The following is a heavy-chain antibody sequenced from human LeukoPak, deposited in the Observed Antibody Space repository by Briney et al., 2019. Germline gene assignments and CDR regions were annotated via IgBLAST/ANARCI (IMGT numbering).Heavy chain of an antibody. V-gene: IGHV3-23*01. J-gene: IGHJ4*02. D-gene: IGHD3-3*01. Sequence: GGTLRLPCAASGFTFSSYGMSWVRQAPGKGLEWVSAISGSGGSTYYADSVKGRFTISRDNSKNTLYLQMNSLRAEDTAVYYCAKGGSGSPLYYFDYWGQGTLVTVSS. CDR2: ISGSGGST. CDR3: AKGGSGSPLYYFDY. CDR1: GFTFSSYG.